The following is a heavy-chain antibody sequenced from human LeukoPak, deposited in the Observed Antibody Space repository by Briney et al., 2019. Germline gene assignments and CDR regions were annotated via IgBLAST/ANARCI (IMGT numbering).Heavy chain of an antibody. Sequence: SETLSLTCTVSGGSISSYYWSWIRQPPGKGLEWIGSIYYSGSTYYNPSLKSRVTISVDTSKNQFSLKLSSVTAADTAVYYCARSDPLRRADSIVVVVAAHYWGQGTLVTVSS. CDR1: GGSISSYY. V-gene: IGHV4-39*07. CDR3: ARSDPLRRADSIVVVVAAHY. D-gene: IGHD2-15*01. CDR2: IYYSGST. J-gene: IGHJ4*02.